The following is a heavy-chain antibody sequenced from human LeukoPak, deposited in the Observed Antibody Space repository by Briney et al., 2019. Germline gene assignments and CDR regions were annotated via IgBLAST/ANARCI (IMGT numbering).Heavy chain of an antibody. CDR2: IYPGDSDT. D-gene: IGHD2-2*01. CDR1: GYSFTSYW. J-gene: IGHJ4*02. Sequence: PGESLKISCKGSGYSFTSYWIGWVRQMPGKGLEWMGIIYPGDSDTRYSPSFQGQVTISADKSISTAYLQWSSLKASDTAMYYCARRIGYCSSTSCYDGEGFDYWGQGTLVTVSS. CDR3: ARRIGYCSSTSCYDGEGFDY. V-gene: IGHV5-51*01.